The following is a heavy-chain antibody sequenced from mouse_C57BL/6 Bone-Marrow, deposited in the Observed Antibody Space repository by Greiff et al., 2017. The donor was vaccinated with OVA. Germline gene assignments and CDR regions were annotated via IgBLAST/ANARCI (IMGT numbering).Heavy chain of an antibody. CDR2: ISGGGGNT. CDR1: GFTFSSYT. CDR3: ARRYYGSSYNY. V-gene: IGHV5-9*01. Sequence: EVKLMESGGGLVKPGGSLKLSCAASGFTFSSYTMSWVRQPPEKRLEWVATISGGGGNTYYPDSVKGRFTISRDNAKNTLYLQMSSLRSEDTALYYCARRYYGSSYNYWGQGTTLTVSS. D-gene: IGHD1-1*01. J-gene: IGHJ2*01.